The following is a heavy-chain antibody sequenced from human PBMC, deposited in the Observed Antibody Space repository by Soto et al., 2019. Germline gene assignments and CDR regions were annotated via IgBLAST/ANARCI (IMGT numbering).Heavy chain of an antibody. CDR1: GFTFSSYA. CDR2: ISYDGSNT. V-gene: IGHV3-30-3*01. Sequence: QVQLVESGGGVVQPGRSLRLSCAASGFTFSSYAMHWVRQAPGKGLEWVAVISYDGSNTYYADSVKGRFTIARDNSKNTLYLQMNSLRAEDTDVYYCARDFDYWGQGTLVTVSS. J-gene: IGHJ4*02. CDR3: ARDFDY.